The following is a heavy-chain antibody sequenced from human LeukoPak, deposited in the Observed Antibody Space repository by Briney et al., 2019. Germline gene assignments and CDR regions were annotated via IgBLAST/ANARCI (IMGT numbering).Heavy chain of an antibody. D-gene: IGHD6-13*01. CDR2: IYYSGTT. CDR3: ARGRITAAGYYYYYGMDV. J-gene: IGHJ6*02. V-gene: IGHV4-39*07. CDR1: GGSISSSRYY. Sequence: SETLSLTCTVSGGSISSSRYYWGWIRQPPGKGLEWIGSIYYSGTTYYNPSLKSRVTISVDTSKNQFSLKLSSVTAADTAVYYCARGRITAAGYYYYYGMDVWGQGTTVTVSS.